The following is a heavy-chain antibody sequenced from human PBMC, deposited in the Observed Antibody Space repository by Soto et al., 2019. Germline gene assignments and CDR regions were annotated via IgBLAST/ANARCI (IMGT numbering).Heavy chain of an antibody. D-gene: IGHD6-13*01. CDR3: ARGRGAAADYFAF. CDR2: MSSSTSHT. Sequence: QVQLVESGGGLVKPGGSLRLSCAVSGFTFSDYYMTWIRQAPGKGLEWVSYMSSSTSHTNYADSVKGRFTISRDNAKNSLFLQMNSLRAEDTAVYYCARGRGAAADYFAFWGQGTLVTVSS. J-gene: IGHJ4*02. CDR1: GFTFSDYY. V-gene: IGHV3-11*05.